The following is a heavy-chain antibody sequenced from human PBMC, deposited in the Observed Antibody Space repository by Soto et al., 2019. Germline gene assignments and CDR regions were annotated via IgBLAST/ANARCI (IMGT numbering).Heavy chain of an antibody. D-gene: IGHD5-12*01. CDR2: INANSGGA. CDR3: AREKIVAGFYYGLDV. CDR1: GYTFTGYY. J-gene: IGHJ6*02. V-gene: IGHV1-2*02. Sequence: ASVKVSCKGLGYTFTGYYIHWIRRAPGQGLEWLAWINANSGGASHAQKFQGRVTMTRDTSISTVYMELSRLTSDDTAVYYCAREKIVAGFYYGLDVWGQGTKVTVSS.